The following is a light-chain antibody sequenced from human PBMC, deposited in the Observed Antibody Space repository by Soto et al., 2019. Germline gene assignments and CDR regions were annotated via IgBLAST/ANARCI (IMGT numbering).Light chain of an antibody. J-gene: IGLJ1*01. CDR1: SSDVGNYNL. V-gene: IGLV2-14*02. Sequence: QSVLTQPASLSGSPGQSITIPCTGTSSDVGNYNLVSWYQQHPGKAPKLMIYDVSNRPSGVSDRFSGSKSGSTASLTISGLQAEDEADYYCSSFTTSSTYVFGTGTKVTVL. CDR2: DVS. CDR3: SSFTTSSTYV.